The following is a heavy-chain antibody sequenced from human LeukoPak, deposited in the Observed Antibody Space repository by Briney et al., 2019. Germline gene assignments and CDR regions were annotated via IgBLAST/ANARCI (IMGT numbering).Heavy chain of an antibody. D-gene: IGHD4-17*01. CDR3: AKARNGDPPYYFDY. CDR2: ISSSSSYI. Sequence: GGSLRLSCEASGFTFSAYAMTWVRQAPGQGLEWVSSISSSSSYIDYADSVKGRFTISRDNAKNSLYLQMNSLRAEDTAVYYCAKARNGDPPYYFDYWGQGTLVTVSS. V-gene: IGHV3-21*04. CDR1: GFTFSAYA. J-gene: IGHJ4*02.